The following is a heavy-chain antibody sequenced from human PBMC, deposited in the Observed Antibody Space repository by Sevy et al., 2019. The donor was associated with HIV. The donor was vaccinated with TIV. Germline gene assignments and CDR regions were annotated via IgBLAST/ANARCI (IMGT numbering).Heavy chain of an antibody. D-gene: IGHD2-2*01. CDR1: GFSFSRHG. V-gene: IGHV3-21*01. J-gene: IGHJ4*02. CDR3: AGDGGCSSTSCLLYFDY. CDR2: ISSGSSYI. Sequence: GGCLRLSCAAAGFSFSRHGMHWARQAPGKGLEWVSSISSGSSYIYYAGSVKGRFTISRDNAKNSLYLQMNSLRAEDTAVYYCAGDGGCSSTSCLLYFDYWGQGTPVTVSS.